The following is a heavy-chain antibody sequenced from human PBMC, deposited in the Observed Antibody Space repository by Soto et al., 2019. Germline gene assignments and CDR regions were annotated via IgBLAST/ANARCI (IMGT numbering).Heavy chain of an antibody. J-gene: IGHJ4*02. V-gene: IGHV3-21*01. D-gene: IGHD3-10*01. CDR1: GFTFSSYS. CDR3: ARDKPTVNYYGSGSPLDY. CDR2: ISSSSSYI. Sequence: PGGSLRLSCAASGFTFSSYSMNWVRQAPGKGLEWVSSISSSSSYIYYADSVKGRFTISRDNAKNSLYLQMNSLRAEDTAVYYCARDKPTVNYYGSGSPLDYWGQGTLVTVSS.